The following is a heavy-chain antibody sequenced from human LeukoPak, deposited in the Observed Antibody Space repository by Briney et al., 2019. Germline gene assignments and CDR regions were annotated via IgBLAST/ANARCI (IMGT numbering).Heavy chain of an antibody. J-gene: IGHJ4*02. CDR1: GFTFGRYA. Sequence: GGSLRLSCAASGFTFGRYAMSWVRQAPGKGLEWVSGTSGSGDTTYYADSVKGRFTISRDSSKNILYLQMNILRVEDTAIYYCAKVYPFYIVGAAYFDYWGQGTLVTVSS. D-gene: IGHD1-26*01. V-gene: IGHV3-23*01. CDR2: TSGSGDTT. CDR3: AKVYPFYIVGAAYFDY.